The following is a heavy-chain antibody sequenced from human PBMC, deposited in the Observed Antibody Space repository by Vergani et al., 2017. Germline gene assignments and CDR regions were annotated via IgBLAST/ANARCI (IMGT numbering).Heavy chain of an antibody. J-gene: IGHJ6*03. CDR1: GYTFTSYA. CDR3: ARVLSTIAVAESHMDV. Sequence: QVQLVQSGSELKKPGASVKVSCKASGYTFTSYAMNWVRQAPGQGLEWMGWINTNTGNPTYAQGFTGLFVFSLDTSVSTAYLQISSLKAEDTAVYYCARVLSTIAVAESHMDVWGKGTTVTVSS. CDR2: INTNTGNP. V-gene: IGHV7-4-1*02. D-gene: IGHD6-19*01.